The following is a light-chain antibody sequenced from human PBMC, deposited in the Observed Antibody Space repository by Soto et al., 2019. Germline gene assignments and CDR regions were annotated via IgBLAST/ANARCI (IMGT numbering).Light chain of an antibody. Sequence: DIVMTQSPDSLAVSLGERATINCKSSQSVLYSSNNKNYLAWYQQKPGQPPKLLIYWASTRESGVPDRFSGSGSGTDFTLAISSVQAEDVAVYYCQQYYNAPSYTFGQGTKLEI. CDR2: WAS. V-gene: IGKV4-1*01. CDR3: QQYYNAPSYT. CDR1: QSVLYSSNNKNY. J-gene: IGKJ2*01.